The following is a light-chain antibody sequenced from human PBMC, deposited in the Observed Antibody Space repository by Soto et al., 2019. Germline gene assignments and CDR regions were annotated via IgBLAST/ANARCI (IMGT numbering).Light chain of an antibody. Sequence: EIVLTQSPGTLSLSPGERATLSCRASQSVSSSYLAWYQQKPGQAPRLLIYNTATRATGIPDRFSGSGSGTDFTLSISGLEPEDFAVYYCQHYGGSFIFGPGTKVDIK. CDR1: QSVSSSY. CDR3: QHYGGSFI. J-gene: IGKJ3*01. V-gene: IGKV3-20*01. CDR2: NTA.